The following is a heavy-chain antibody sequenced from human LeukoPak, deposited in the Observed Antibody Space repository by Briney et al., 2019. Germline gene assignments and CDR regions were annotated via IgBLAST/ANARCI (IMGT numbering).Heavy chain of an antibody. CDR1: GGSISSYY. Sequence: PSETLSLTCTVSGGSISSYYWSWIRQSAGKGLEWIGRISTSGSTNYNPSLQSRVTMPVDMSKNQFSLKLSSVTAADTAVYYCARDLLWFGELDDAFDIWGQGTMVTVSS. V-gene: IGHV4-4*07. CDR2: ISTSGST. CDR3: ARDLLWFGELDDAFDI. J-gene: IGHJ3*02. D-gene: IGHD3-10*01.